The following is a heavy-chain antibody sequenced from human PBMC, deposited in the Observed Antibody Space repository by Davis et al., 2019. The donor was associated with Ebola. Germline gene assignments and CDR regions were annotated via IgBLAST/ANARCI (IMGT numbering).Heavy chain of an antibody. CDR3: ASIPRNSMILPI. CDR1: GFTFSTYA. CDR2: ISGSGGST. V-gene: IGHV3-23*01. D-gene: IGHD2/OR15-2a*01. J-gene: IGHJ3*02. Sequence: GESLKISCVVSGFTFSTYAMSWVRQAPGKGLEWVSAISGSGGSTYYAGSVKGRFTISRDNSKNTVYLQMKSLRADDTAVYFCASIPRNSMILPIWGQGTMVTVSS.